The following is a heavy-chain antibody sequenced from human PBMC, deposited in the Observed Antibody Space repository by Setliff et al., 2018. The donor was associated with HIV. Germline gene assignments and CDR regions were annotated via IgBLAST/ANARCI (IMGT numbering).Heavy chain of an antibody. CDR1: GGSICSGGYY. D-gene: IGHD2-21*01. Sequence: TSETLSLTCTVSGGSICSGGYYWSWIRQHPGKGLEWIGYIHYSGSTHYNPSLKSRVTISVDTSKNQFSLKLSSVTAADTAVYYCARDAGYCGGDCYPMVLGVWGKGTTVTVSS. J-gene: IGHJ6*04. CDR2: IHYSGST. V-gene: IGHV4-31*03. CDR3: ARDAGYCGGDCYPMVLGV.